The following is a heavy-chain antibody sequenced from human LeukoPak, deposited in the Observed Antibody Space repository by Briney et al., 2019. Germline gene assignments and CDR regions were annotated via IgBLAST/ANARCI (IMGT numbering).Heavy chain of an antibody. CDR3: ARDPGSYSP. J-gene: IGHJ5*02. V-gene: IGHV3-30-3*01. Sequence: TGRSLRLSCAASGFTFSSYAMHWVRQAPGKGLEWVAVISYDGSNKYYADSVKGRFTISRDNSKNTLYLQMNSLRAEDTAVYYCARDPGSYSPWGQGTLVTASS. D-gene: IGHD1-26*01. CDR1: GFTFSSYA. CDR2: ISYDGSNK.